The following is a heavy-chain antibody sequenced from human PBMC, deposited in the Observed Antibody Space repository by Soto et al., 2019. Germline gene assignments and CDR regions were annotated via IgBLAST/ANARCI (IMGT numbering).Heavy chain of an antibody. D-gene: IGHD2-15*01. CDR1: GFPLSSYG. CDR3: AKDGGVVAATFWDGFQDY. J-gene: IGHJ4*02. Sequence: PGGCLRLSCAPSGFPLSSYGMQWVRPAQGKGRGWVGVISYDGSNKYYADSEKGRFTISRDNSKNTLYLQMNSLRAEDTAVYYCAKDGGVVAATFWDGFQDYWRQGTLVTVSS. CDR2: ISYDGSNK. V-gene: IGHV3-30*18.